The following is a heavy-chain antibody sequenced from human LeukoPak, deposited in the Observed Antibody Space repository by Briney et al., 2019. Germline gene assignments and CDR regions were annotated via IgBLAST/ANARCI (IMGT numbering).Heavy chain of an antibody. CDR2: ISWDGGST. CDR3: ARDKTYSSGWYHPGY. J-gene: IGHJ4*02. V-gene: IGHV3-43D*03. D-gene: IGHD6-19*01. CDR1: GFTFDDYA. Sequence: GGSLRLSCAASGFTFDDYAMHWVRQAPGKGLEWVSLISWDGGSTYYADSVKGRFTISRDNSKNSLYLQMNSLRAEDTAVYYCARDKTYSSGWYHPGYWGQGTLVTVSS.